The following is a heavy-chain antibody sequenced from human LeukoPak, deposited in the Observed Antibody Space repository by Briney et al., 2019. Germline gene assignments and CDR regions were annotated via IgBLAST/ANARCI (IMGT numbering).Heavy chain of an antibody. V-gene: IGHV1-18*01. Sequence: ASVKVSCKASGYTFTSYGISWVRQAPGQGLERMGWISAYNGNTNYAQKLQGRVTMTTDTSTSTAYMELRSLRSDDTAVYHCARRHYDFWSGPGGYYYMDVWGKGTTVTVSS. CDR3: ARRHYDFWSGPGGYYYMDV. J-gene: IGHJ6*03. D-gene: IGHD3-3*01. CDR2: ISAYNGNT. CDR1: GYTFTSYG.